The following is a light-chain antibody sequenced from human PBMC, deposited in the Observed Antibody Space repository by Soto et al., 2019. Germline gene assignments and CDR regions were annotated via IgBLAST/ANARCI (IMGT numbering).Light chain of an antibody. CDR2: EVS. CDR3: CSYAGSSTHYV. CDR1: SSDVGGYNY. J-gene: IGLJ1*01. V-gene: IGLV2-8*01. Sequence: QSVLTQPPSASGSPGQSVTISCTGTSSDVGGYNYVSWYQQHPGKAPKLMIYEVSKRPSGVSNRFSGSKSGNTASLTISGLQAEDEADYYCCSYAGSSTHYVFGTGTKVTVL.